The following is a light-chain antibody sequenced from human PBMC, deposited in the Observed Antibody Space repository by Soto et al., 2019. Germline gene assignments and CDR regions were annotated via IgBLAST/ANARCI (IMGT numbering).Light chain of an antibody. CDR3: QQLNSFPIP. J-gene: IGKJ3*01. V-gene: IGKV1-9*01. CDR1: HGIANF. Sequence: IQLTQSPSSLSASVGDRVTISCRASHGIANFLAWDQQKTGKAPKLLIYGASTLQSGVPSRFSGSGSGTDFTLTISSLQPEDFATYYCQQLNSFPIPFGPGTKVDIK. CDR2: GAS.